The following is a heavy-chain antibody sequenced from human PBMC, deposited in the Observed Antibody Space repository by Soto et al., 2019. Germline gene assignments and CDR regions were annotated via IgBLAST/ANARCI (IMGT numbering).Heavy chain of an antibody. CDR2: ISSSGSTI. Sequence: GALRLSCAAFVFTFSDYYMSWIRQAPGKGLEWVSYISSSGSTIYYADSVRGRFTISRDNAKNSLYLQMNSLRAEDTAVYYCAREQYYDSSGDYYGMAVRRQVPTVTISS. J-gene: IGHJ6*02. CDR1: VFTFSDYY. V-gene: IGHV3-11*01. D-gene: IGHD3-22*01. CDR3: AREQYYDSSGDYYGMAV.